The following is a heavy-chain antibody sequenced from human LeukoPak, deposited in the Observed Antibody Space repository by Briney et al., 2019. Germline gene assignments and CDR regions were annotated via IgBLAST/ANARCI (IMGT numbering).Heavy chain of an antibody. CDR2: IHYSGRT. V-gene: IGHV4-59*08. Sequence: SETLSLTCTVSGGSINNYYWIWIRQPPGKGLEWIGYIHYSGRTNYNPSLKSRVAISVDTSKNQFSLKLSSVTAADTAVYYCARAETTLLLNYWGQGTLVTVSS. CDR3: ARAETTLLLNY. D-gene: IGHD4-11*01. J-gene: IGHJ4*02. CDR1: GGSINNYY.